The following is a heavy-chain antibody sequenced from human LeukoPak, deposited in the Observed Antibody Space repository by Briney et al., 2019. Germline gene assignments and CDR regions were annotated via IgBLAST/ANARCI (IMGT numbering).Heavy chain of an antibody. CDR3: ARDSGYSYGSDY. Sequence: KPGGSLRLSCAASGFTFSSYSINWVRQAPGKGLEWVSSISSSSSYIYYADSVKGRFTISRDNAKNSLYLQMNSLRAEDTAVYYCARDSGYSYGSDYWGQGTLVTVSS. V-gene: IGHV3-21*01. J-gene: IGHJ4*02. CDR2: ISSSSSYI. CDR1: GFTFSSYS. D-gene: IGHD5-18*01.